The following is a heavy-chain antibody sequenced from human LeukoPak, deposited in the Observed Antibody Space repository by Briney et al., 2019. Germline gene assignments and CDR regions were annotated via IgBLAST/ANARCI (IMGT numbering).Heavy chain of an antibody. CDR1: GYTLTELS. CDR3: ATDVIYGSGKPFDY. CDR2: FDPEDGET. V-gene: IGHV1-24*01. J-gene: IGHJ4*02. Sequence: ASVKVSCKVSGYTLTELSMHWVRQAPGKGLEWMGGFDPEDGETIYAQKFQGRVTMTEDTSTDTAYMELSSLRSEDTAVYYCATDVIYGSGKPFDYWGQGTLVTVSS. D-gene: IGHD3-10*01.